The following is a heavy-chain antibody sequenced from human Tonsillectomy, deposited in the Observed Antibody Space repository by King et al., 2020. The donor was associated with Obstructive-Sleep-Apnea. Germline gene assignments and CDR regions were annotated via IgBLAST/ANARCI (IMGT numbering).Heavy chain of an antibody. V-gene: IGHV3-15*01. J-gene: IGHJ4*02. Sequence: VQLVESGGGLVKPGGSLRLSCAASGFTFSNAWMSWVRQAPGKGLEWVGRIKSKTDGGTTDYAAPVKGRFTISRDDSKNTLYLQMNSLKTEDTAVYYWTTGRHPPIFVVVPAANDYWGQGTLVTVSS. CDR1: GFTFSNAW. D-gene: IGHD2-2*01. CDR3: TTGRHPPIFVVVPAANDY. CDR2: IKSKTDGGTT.